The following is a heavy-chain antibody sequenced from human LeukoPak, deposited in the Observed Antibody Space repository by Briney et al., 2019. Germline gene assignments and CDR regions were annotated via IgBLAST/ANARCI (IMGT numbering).Heavy chain of an antibody. V-gene: IGHV1-46*01. Sequence: GASVKVSCKASGYTFTSYYMHWVRQAPGQGLEWMGIINPSGGSTSYAQKFQGRVTMTRDTSTSTVCMELSSLRSEDTAVYYCARAPEGILASDYWGQGTLVTVSS. D-gene: IGHD1-26*01. CDR1: GYTFTSYY. J-gene: IGHJ4*02. CDR2: INPSGGST. CDR3: ARAPEGILASDY.